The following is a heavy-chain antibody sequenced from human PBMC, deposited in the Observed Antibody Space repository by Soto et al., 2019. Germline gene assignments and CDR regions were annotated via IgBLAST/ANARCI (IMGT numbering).Heavy chain of an antibody. D-gene: IGHD3-10*01. V-gene: IGHV3-21*01. CDR3: ARDPSRNYYGSGSYADY. Sequence: EVQLVESGGGLVKPGGSLRLSCAASGFTFSSYSINWVRQAPGKGLEWVSSISSSSSYIYYADSVKGRFTISRDNAKNSLYLQMNSLRAEDTAVYYCARDPSRNYYGSGSYADYWGQGTLVTVSS. CDR2: ISSSSSYI. J-gene: IGHJ4*02. CDR1: GFTFSSYS.